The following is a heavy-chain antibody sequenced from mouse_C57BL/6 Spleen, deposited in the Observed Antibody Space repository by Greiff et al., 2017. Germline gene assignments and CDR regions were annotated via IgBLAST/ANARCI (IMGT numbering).Heavy chain of an antibody. V-gene: IGHV1-39*01. Sequence: EVQLQQSGPELVKPGASVKISCKASGYSFTDYNMNWVKQSHGQSLEWIGVINPNYGTTSYNQKFKGKATLTVDQSSSTAYMQLNSLTSEDSAVYYCAVNYSNYGSWFAYWGQGTLVTVSA. CDR3: AVNYSNYGSWFAY. CDR2: INPNYGTT. CDR1: GYSFTDYN. D-gene: IGHD2-5*01. J-gene: IGHJ3*01.